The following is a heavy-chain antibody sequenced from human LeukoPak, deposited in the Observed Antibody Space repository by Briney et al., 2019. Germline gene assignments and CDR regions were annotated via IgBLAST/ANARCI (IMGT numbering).Heavy chain of an antibody. Sequence: SGTLTLTCTVSGDSINSLDLWSWVRQPPGKGLEWIGEMCLSGTTHSNPSVKSRVTISIDKSKNQFFLNLSSVTAADTAVYYCAGLVGRYSSGLYYYYFDYWGQGTLVTVSS. J-gene: IGHJ4*02. CDR3: AGLVGRYSSGLYYYYFDY. V-gene: IGHV4-4*02. CDR1: GDSINSLDL. D-gene: IGHD3-22*01. CDR2: MCLSGTT.